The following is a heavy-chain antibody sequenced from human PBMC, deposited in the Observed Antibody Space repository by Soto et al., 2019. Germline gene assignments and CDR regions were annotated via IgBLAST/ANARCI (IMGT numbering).Heavy chain of an antibody. CDR2: IYYNGST. D-gene: IGHD2-21*01. V-gene: IGHV4-59*01. CDR3: ARVLRWLDV. J-gene: IGHJ6*04. Sequence: XXTLSLPCTVSGGSISSYYWRWILQPPGKGLEWIGYIYYNGSTNYHPSLKSRVTISVDTVKNQFSLKMSSLTAADTAVDYCARVLRWLDVWGKGTTVTVSS. CDR1: GGSISSYY.